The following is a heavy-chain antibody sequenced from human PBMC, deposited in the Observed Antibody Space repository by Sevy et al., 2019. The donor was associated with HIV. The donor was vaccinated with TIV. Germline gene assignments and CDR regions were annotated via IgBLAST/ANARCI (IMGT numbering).Heavy chain of an antibody. V-gene: IGHV4-34*01. J-gene: IGHJ5*02. Sequence: SETLSLTCVVHGGSFSGYYWNWIRQPPGKGLEWIGEINHSGSTNYNPSLKNRVTIYVNKSKKQFSLKLSSVTAADTAVYYCARAPPIVVVPGAPSWFDPWGQGTLVTVSS. CDR1: GGSFSGYY. CDR2: INHSGST. D-gene: IGHD2-2*01. CDR3: ARAPPIVVVPGAPSWFDP.